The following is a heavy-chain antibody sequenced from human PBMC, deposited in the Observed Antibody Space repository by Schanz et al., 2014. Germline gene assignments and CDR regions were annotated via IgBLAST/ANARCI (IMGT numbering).Heavy chain of an antibody. Sequence: DVQLVDSGGGLVQPGGSLRLSCAASGFTVSNSYIHWVRQAPGKGLEWVANINQDGSEKYYVDSVKGRFTISRDNAKNSLYLQMNSLRAEDTAVYYCARDKGGYYPFDYWGQGSLVTVSS. CDR2: INQDGSEK. V-gene: IGHV3-7*01. J-gene: IGHJ4*02. CDR1: GFTVSNSY. D-gene: IGHD3-22*01. CDR3: ARDKGGYYPFDY.